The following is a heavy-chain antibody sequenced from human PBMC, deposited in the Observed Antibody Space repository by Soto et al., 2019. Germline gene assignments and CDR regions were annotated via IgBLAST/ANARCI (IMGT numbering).Heavy chain of an antibody. Sequence: SVRVSCKASGGTFSSYAISWVRQASGQGLEWMGGIIPIFGTANYAQKFQGRVTITADESTSTAYMELSSLRSEDTAVYYCARAPICSGGSCYSVGMDVWGQGTTVTVS. CDR2: IIPIFGTA. V-gene: IGHV1-69*13. J-gene: IGHJ6*02. CDR1: GGTFSSYA. CDR3: ARAPICSGGSCYSVGMDV. D-gene: IGHD2-15*01.